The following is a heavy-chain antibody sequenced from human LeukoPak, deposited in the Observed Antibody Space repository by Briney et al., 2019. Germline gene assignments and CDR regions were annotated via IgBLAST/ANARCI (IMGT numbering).Heavy chain of an antibody. Sequence: PGGSLRLSCAASGFTFSSYSMNWVRQAPGKGLEWVSSISSSSSYIYYADSVKGRFTISRDNAKNSLYLQMNSLRAEDAAVYYCARANYYDPYYFDYWGQGTLVTVSS. D-gene: IGHD3-22*01. V-gene: IGHV3-21*04. CDR2: ISSSSSYI. CDR1: GFTFSSYS. J-gene: IGHJ4*02. CDR3: ARANYYDPYYFDY.